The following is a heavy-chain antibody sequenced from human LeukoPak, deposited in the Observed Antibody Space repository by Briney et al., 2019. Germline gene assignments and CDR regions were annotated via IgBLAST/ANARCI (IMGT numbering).Heavy chain of an antibody. J-gene: IGHJ6*03. CDR2: INPNSGGT. CDR3: AREDCSGGSCYSSPYYYYYMDV. D-gene: IGHD2-15*01. Sequence: ASVKVSCKASGYTFTGYYMHWVRQAPGQGLEWMGWINPNSGGTNYAQKFQGRVTMTRDTSISTAYMELSRLRSDDTAVYYCAREDCSGGSCYSSPYYYYYMDVWGKGTTVTISS. V-gene: IGHV1-2*02. CDR1: GYTFTGYY.